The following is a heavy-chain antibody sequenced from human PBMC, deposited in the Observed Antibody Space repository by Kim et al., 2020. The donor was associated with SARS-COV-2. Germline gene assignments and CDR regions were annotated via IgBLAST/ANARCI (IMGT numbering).Heavy chain of an antibody. CDR3: AKSGRAGEFDY. Sequence: KYYADSVKGRFTISRDNSKNTLYLQMNSLRAEDTAVYYCAKSGRAGEFDYWGQGTLVTVSS. CDR2: K. D-gene: IGHD7-27*01. V-gene: IGHV3-30*02. J-gene: IGHJ4*02.